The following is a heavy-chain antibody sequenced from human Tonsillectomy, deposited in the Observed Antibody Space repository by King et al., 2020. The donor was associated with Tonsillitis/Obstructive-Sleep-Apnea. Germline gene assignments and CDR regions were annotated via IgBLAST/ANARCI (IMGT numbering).Heavy chain of an antibody. V-gene: IGHV3-33*01. J-gene: IGHJ4*02. CDR3: ASLYGSGSYYNEDY. CDR2: IWYDGSNK. D-gene: IGHD3-10*01. Sequence: VQLVESGGGVVQPGRSLRLSCAASGFTFSSYAMHWVHQAPGKGLEWVAVIWYDGSNKYYADSVKGRFTISRDNSKNTLYLQMNSLRAEDTAVYYCASLYGSGSYYNEDYWGQGTLVTVSS. CDR1: GFTFSSYA.